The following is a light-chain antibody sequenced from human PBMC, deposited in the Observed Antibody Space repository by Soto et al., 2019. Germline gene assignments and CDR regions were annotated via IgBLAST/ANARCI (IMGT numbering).Light chain of an antibody. J-gene: IGKJ2*01. V-gene: IGKV1-5*03. Sequence: DIQMTQSPSTLSASVGDRVTITCRASQSISSWLAWYQQKPGKAPKLLIYKASSLESGVPSRFSGSGSGTEFTLTISSLQPDDFATYYCQQNNSYSGTFGQGTKREIK. CDR1: QSISSW. CDR3: QQNNSYSGT. CDR2: KAS.